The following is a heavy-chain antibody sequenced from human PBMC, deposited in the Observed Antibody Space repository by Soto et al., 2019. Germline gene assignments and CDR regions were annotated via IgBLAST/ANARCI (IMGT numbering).Heavy chain of an antibody. Sequence: QVQLVESGGGVVQPGRSLRLSCAASGFTFSSYGMHWVRQAPGKGLEWVAVISYDGSNKYYADSVKGRFTISRDNAKNTLYLQMNSLRAEDTAVYYCAKPIFVGVLWSGRRDLYGMDVWGQGTTVTVSS. D-gene: IGHD3-16*01. CDR3: AKPIFVGVLWSGRRDLYGMDV. CDR1: GFTFSSYG. J-gene: IGHJ6*02. CDR2: ISYDGSNK. V-gene: IGHV3-30*18.